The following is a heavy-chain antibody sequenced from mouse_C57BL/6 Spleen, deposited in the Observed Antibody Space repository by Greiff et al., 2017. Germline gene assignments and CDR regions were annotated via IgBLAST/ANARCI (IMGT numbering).Heavy chain of an antibody. D-gene: IGHD4-1*01. CDR2: IYPGDGDT. J-gene: IGHJ1*03. Sequence: QVQLQQSGAELVKPGASVKISCKASGYAFSSYWMNWVKQRPGKGLEWIGQIYPGDGDTNYNGKFKGKATLTADKSSSTAYMQLSSLTSEDSAVYFCASSANWDVYWYFDVWGTGTTVTVSS. CDR3: ASSANWDVYWYFDV. CDR1: GYAFSSYW. V-gene: IGHV1-80*01.